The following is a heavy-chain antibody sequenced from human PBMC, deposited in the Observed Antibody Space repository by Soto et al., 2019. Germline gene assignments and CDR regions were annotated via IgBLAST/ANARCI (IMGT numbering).Heavy chain of an antibody. V-gene: IGHV4-4*07. CDR3: ARTRPFGSGSYYPTYYYFDY. D-gene: IGHD3-10*01. J-gene: IGHJ4*02. Sequence: PSETLSLTCTVSGGSISSYYWSWIRQPAGKGLEWIGRIYTSGSTNYNPSLKGRVTMSVDTSKNQFSLKLSSVTAADTAVYYCARTRPFGSGSYYPTYYYFDYWGQGTLVTVSS. CDR2: IYTSGST. CDR1: GGSISSYY.